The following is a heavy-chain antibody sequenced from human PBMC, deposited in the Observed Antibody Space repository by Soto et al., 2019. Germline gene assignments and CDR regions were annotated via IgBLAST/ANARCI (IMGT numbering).Heavy chain of an antibody. CDR2: IYYSGNT. CDR1: GGSISSSSYY. D-gene: IGHD2-2*01. V-gene: IGHV4-39*07. J-gene: IGHJ4*02. Sequence: SETLSLTCAVSGGSISSSSYYWGWIRQPPGKGLEWIGSIYYSGNTYYNPSLKSRATISLDTSRNQFSLNLNSVTAADTTVYYCARDVGSSHGPGHPHYFDYWGQGTLVTV. CDR3: ARDVGSSHGPGHPHYFDY.